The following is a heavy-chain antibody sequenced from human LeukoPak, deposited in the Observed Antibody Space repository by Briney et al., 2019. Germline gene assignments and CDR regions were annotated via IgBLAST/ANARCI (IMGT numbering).Heavy chain of an antibody. CDR1: RFTFSSYW. V-gene: IGHV3-74*01. J-gene: IGHJ3*02. CDR2: INSDGSST. D-gene: IGHD3-22*01. CDR3: ARVSFDGSGYYYATAFDI. Sequence: PGGSLRLSRAASRFTFSSYWMHWVRQAPGKGLVWVSRINSDGSSTTYADSVKGRFTISRDNAQNTLYLQMNSLRAEDTAVYYCARVSFDGSGYYYATAFDIWGQGTMVTVSS.